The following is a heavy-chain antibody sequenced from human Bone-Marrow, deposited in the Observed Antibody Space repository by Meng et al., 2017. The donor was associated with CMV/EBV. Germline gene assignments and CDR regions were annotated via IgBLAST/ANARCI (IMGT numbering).Heavy chain of an antibody. V-gene: IGHV3-23*01. D-gene: IGHD6-19*01. CDR1: GLTFSRYA. CDR3: AGGVAGSRKVEY. Sequence: GGSLRLSCAVSGLTFSRYAMTWVRRAPGKGLEWLSNISGGGGLTNYADSVKGRFTISRDNSKNTLYLQMNSLRAEDTAIYYCAGGVAGSRKVEYWGQGTLVTVSS. CDR2: ISGGGGLT. J-gene: IGHJ4*02.